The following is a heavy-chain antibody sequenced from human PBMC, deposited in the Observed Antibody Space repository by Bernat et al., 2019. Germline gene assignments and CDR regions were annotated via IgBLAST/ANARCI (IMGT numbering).Heavy chain of an antibody. CDR3: ASRVFCSGGSCSRPDSLDL. D-gene: IGHD2-15*01. CDR1: GFIFSDYY. CDR2: ISSSGSTV. J-gene: IGHJ3*01. Sequence: QVPLVESGGGLVNPGGSLRLTCAASGFIFSDYYMSWIRQAPGKGLEWISYISSSGSTVYYADSVKGRFIISRDNVKNSMDLQMNSLRAEDTAVYYCASRVFCSGGSCSRPDSLDLWGQGTLVTVSS. V-gene: IGHV3-11*01.